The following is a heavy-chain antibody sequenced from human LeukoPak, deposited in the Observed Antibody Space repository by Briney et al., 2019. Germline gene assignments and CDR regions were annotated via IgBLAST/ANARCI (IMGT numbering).Heavy chain of an antibody. CDR3: ARGEVVAEH. CDR2: IYYSGST. J-gene: IGHJ4*02. Sequence: ASETLSLTCTVSGGSISSYYWSWIRQPPGKGLEWIGYIYYSGSTNYNPSLKSRVTISVDTSNNQFSLKLSSVTAADTAVYYCARGEVVAEHWGQGTLVTVSS. CDR1: GGSISSYY. D-gene: IGHD2-15*01. V-gene: IGHV4-59*01.